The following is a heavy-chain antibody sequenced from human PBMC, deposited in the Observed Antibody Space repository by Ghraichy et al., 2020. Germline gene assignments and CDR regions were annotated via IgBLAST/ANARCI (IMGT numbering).Heavy chain of an antibody. D-gene: IGHD6-13*01. CDR1: GASIGRSGYY. V-gene: IGHV4-39*01. Sequence: SETLSLTCNVSGASIGRSGYYWDWIRQPPGKGLEWIGNINYVGTTYYNPSLKSRVTMSLNTVNNYISLKPTSVTAEDTAVYYCGRHRAGAGVAYFGFWGQGTQYTVSS. J-gene: IGHJ4*02. CDR3: GRHRAGAGVAYFGF. CDR2: INYVGTT.